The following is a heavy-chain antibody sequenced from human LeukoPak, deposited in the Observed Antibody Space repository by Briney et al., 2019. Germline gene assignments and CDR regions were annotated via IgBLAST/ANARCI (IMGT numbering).Heavy chain of an antibody. Sequence: ASVKVSCKASGYTFTSYGISWVRQAPGQGLEWMGWISAYNGNTNYAQKLQGRVTMTTDTSTSTAYMELRSLRSDDTAVYYCARSLVGATGVDYFDYWGQGTLVTVSS. CDR1: GYTFTSYG. D-gene: IGHD1-26*01. V-gene: IGHV1-18*01. CDR3: ARSLVGATGVDYFDY. J-gene: IGHJ4*02. CDR2: ISAYNGNT.